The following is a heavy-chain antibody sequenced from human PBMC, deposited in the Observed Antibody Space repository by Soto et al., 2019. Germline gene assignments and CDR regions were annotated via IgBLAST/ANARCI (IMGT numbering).Heavy chain of an antibody. CDR3: ARHGRERVYYGVDV. V-gene: IGHV4-39*01. CDR2: IYYSGST. D-gene: IGHD1-26*01. Sequence: PSETLSLTCTVSGGSISSSSYYWGWIRQPPGKGLEWIGSIYYSGSTYYNPSLKSRVTISVDTSKNQFSLKLSSVTAADTAVYYCARHGRERVYYGVDVWGQGTTVTVSS. J-gene: IGHJ6*02. CDR1: GGSISSSSYY.